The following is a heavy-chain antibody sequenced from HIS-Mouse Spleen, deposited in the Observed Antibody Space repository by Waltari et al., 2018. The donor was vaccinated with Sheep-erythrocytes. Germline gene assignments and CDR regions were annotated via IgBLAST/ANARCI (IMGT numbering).Heavy chain of an antibody. J-gene: IGHJ3*02. CDR2: IYSGGST. Sequence: EVQLVESGGGLNQPGGYLILSCAGSGFTVSSNYWSWRAQVPGKGLEWVSVIYSGGSTYYADSVKGRFTISRDNSKNTLYLQMNSLRAEDTAVYYCARGHPDYGDYDAFDIWGQGTMVTVSS. CDR1: GFTVSSNY. CDR3: ARGHPDYGDYDAFDI. D-gene: IGHD4-17*01. V-gene: IGHV3-53*01.